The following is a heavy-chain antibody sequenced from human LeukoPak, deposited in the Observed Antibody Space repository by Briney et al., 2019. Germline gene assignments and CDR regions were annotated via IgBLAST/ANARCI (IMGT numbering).Heavy chain of an antibody. J-gene: IGHJ1*01. D-gene: IGHD6-13*01. CDR1: GGSISSGGYS. V-gene: IGHV4-30-2*01. CDR2: IYHSGST. Sequence: PSETLSLTCAVSGGSISSGGYSWSWIRQPPGKGLEWIGYIYHSGSTYYNPSLKSRVTISVDRSKNQFSLKLSSVTAADTAVYYCARSRLAAAEYFQHWGQGTLVTVSS. CDR3: ARSRLAAAEYFQH.